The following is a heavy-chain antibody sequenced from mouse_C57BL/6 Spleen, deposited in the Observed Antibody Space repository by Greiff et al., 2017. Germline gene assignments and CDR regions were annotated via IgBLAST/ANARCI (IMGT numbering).Heavy chain of an antibody. Sequence: VQLQQPGAELVKPGASVKLSCKASGYTFTSYWMHWVKQRPGRGLEWIGRIDPNSGGTKYNEKFKSKATLTVDKPSSTAYMQLSSLTSEDSAVYYCARSTHYYGSSFYAMDYWGQGTSVTVSS. D-gene: IGHD1-1*01. CDR2: IDPNSGGT. CDR3: ARSTHYYGSSFYAMDY. J-gene: IGHJ4*01. V-gene: IGHV1-72*01. CDR1: GYTFTSYW.